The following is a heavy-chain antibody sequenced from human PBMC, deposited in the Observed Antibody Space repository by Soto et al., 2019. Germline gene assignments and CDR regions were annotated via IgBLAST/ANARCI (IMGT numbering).Heavy chain of an antibody. CDR2: ISGSGGST. D-gene: IGHD6-13*01. CDR3: AKDGEQLVRDAFDY. J-gene: IGHJ4*02. CDR1: GFTFSSYA. Sequence: GGSLRLSCAASGFTFSSYAMSWVRQAPGKGLEWVSAISGSGGSTYYADSVKGLFTISRDNSKNTLYLQMNSRRAEDTAVYYCAKDGEQLVRDAFDYWGQGTLVTVSS. V-gene: IGHV3-23*01.